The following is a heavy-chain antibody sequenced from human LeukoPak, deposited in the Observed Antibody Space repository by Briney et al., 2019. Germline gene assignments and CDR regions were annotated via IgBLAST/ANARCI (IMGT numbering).Heavy chain of an antibody. V-gene: IGHV3-74*01. D-gene: IGHD3-9*01. Sequence: PGGSLRLSCAASGFTFSTYWMHWVRQAPGKGLVWVARTNLDGSTTSYAASVKGRFTISRDNAKNTLYLQMNSLRAEDTGVYYSARAVDLDFRGQGTLVTVSS. J-gene: IGHJ4*02. CDR1: GFTFSTYW. CDR2: TNLDGSTT. CDR3: ARAVDLDF.